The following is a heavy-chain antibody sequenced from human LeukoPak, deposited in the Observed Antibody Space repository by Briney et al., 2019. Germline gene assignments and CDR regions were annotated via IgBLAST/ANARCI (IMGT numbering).Heavy chain of an antibody. V-gene: IGHV3-21*01. CDR1: GFTFSSYS. J-gene: IGHJ4*02. Sequence: GGSLRLSCAASGFTFSSYSMNWVRQAPGKGLEWVSSISSSSSYIYYADSVKGRFTISRDNAKNSLYLQINSLRAEDTAVYYCARDEREGGIVVVPAASDYWGQGTLVTVSS. CDR2: ISSSSSYI. D-gene: IGHD2-2*01. CDR3: ARDEREGGIVVVPAASDY.